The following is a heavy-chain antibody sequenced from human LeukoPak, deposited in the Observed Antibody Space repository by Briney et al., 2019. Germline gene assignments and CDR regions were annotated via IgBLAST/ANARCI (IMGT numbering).Heavy chain of an antibody. CDR3: ARGRGQWLVQGIDY. J-gene: IGHJ4*02. Sequence: PSQTLSLTCTVSGGSISSGSYYWSWIRQPPGKGLEWIGEINHSGSTNYNPSLKSRVTISVDTSKNQFSLKLSSVTAADTAVYYCARGRGQWLVQGIDYWGQGTLVTVSS. V-gene: IGHV4-39*07. CDR1: GGSISSGSYY. D-gene: IGHD6-19*01. CDR2: INHSGST.